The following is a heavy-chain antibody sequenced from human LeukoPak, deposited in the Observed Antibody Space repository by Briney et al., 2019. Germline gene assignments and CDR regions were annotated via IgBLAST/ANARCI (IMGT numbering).Heavy chain of an antibody. Sequence: PSQTLSLTCAVSGGSISSGGYSWSWIRQPPGKGLEWIGYIYRSGSTYYNPSLKSRVTISVDRSKNQFSLKLSSVTAADTAVYYCARGNTGAFDIWGQGTMVTVSS. CDR1: GGSISSGGYS. J-gene: IGHJ3*02. D-gene: IGHD1-14*01. CDR3: ARGNTGAFDI. V-gene: IGHV4-30-2*01. CDR2: IYRSGST.